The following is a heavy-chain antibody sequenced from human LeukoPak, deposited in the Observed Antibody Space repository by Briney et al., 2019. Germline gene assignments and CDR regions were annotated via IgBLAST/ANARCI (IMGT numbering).Heavy chain of an antibody. CDR2: INHSGST. J-gene: IGHJ5*02. CDR1: GGSFSGYY. V-gene: IGHV4-34*01. CDR3: ASGPWFDP. Sequence: SEALSLTCAVYGGSFSGYYWSWIRQAPGKGLEWIGEINHSGSTNYNPSLKSRVTISVDTSKNQFSLKLSSVTAADTAVYYCASGPWFDPWGQGTLVTVSS.